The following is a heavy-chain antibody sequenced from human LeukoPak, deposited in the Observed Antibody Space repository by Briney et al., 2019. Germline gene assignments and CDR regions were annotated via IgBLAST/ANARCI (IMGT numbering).Heavy chain of an antibody. CDR2: ISSDGSST. Sequence: GGSLRLSCAASGFTFSSYWMHWVRQAPGKGLVWVSRISSDGSSTSYADSVKGRFTISRDNAKNTLCLQMNSLRAEDTAVYYCAREGPVSLWFGELPRNYYYYGMDVWGQGTTVTVSS. CDR3: AREGPVSLWFGELPRNYYYYGMDV. V-gene: IGHV3-74*01. D-gene: IGHD3-10*01. J-gene: IGHJ6*02. CDR1: GFTFSSYW.